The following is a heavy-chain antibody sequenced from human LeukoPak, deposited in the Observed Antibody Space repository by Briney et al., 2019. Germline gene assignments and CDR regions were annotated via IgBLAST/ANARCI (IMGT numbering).Heavy chain of an antibody. Sequence: SETLSLTCTVSGGSISSSSYYWGWIRQPPGTGLEWLGSIYYSGSTYYNPSLKSRVTISVDTSKNQFSLKLSSVTAADTAVYYCASLEVGATSDWFDPWGQGTLVTVSS. J-gene: IGHJ5*02. V-gene: IGHV4-39*01. D-gene: IGHD1-26*01. CDR1: GGSISSSSYY. CDR3: ASLEVGATSDWFDP. CDR2: IYYSGST.